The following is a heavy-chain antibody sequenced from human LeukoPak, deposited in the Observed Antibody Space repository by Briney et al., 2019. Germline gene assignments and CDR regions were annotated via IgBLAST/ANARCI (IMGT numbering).Heavy chain of an antibody. CDR2: ISYDGSNK. D-gene: IGHD6-13*01. CDR1: GFTFSSYA. V-gene: IGHV3-30-3*01. Sequence: GGSLRLSCAASGFTFSSYAMHWVRQAPGKGLEWVAIISYDGSNKYYADSVKGRFTISRDNSKNTLYLQMNSLRAEDTAVYYCARDTRSSWYVENAFGIWGQGTMVTVSS. CDR3: ARDTRSSWYVENAFGI. J-gene: IGHJ3*02.